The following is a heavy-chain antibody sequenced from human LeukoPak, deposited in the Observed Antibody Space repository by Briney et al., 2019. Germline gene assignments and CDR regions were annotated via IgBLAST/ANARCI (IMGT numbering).Heavy chain of an antibody. CDR3: ARKEVVPPLYYYYMDV. J-gene: IGHJ6*03. Sequence: PGGTLRLSCAASGFTFSSYGMSWVRQAPGKGLEWVSAISGSGGSTYYADSVKGRFTISRDNSKNTLYLQMTSLRAEDTAVYYCARKEVVPPLYYYYMDVWGKGTTVTISS. V-gene: IGHV3-23*01. CDR1: GFTFSSYG. CDR2: ISGSGGST. D-gene: IGHD2-2*01.